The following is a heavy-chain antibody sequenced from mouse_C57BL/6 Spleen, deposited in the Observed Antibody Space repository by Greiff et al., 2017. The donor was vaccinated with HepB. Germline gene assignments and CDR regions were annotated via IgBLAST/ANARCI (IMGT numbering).Heavy chain of an antibody. D-gene: IGHD2-4*01. CDR1: GYAFTNYL. J-gene: IGHJ4*01. V-gene: IGHV1-54*01. Sequence: QVQLKQSGAELVRPGTSVKVSCKASGYAFTNYLIEWVKQRPGQGLEWIGVINPGSGGTNYNEKFKGKATLTADKSSSTAYMQLSSLTSEDSAVYFCARSTMITTPYYYAMDYWGQGTSVTVSS. CDR2: INPGSGGT. CDR3: ARSTMITTPYYYAMDY.